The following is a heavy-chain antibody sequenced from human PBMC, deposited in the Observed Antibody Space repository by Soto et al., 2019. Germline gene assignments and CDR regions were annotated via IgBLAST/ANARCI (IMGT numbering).Heavy chain of an antibody. V-gene: IGHV1-69*12. D-gene: IGHD6-13*01. Sequence: QVQLVQSGAEVKKPGSSVKVSCKASGGTFSSYAISWVRQAPGQGREWMGGIIPIFGTANYAQKFQGRVTITADESTSTAYMELSSLRSEDTAVYYCARDGERSSSWYGVGWFDPWGQGTLVTVSS. CDR1: GGTFSSYA. CDR3: ARDGERSSSWYGVGWFDP. CDR2: IIPIFGTA. J-gene: IGHJ5*02.